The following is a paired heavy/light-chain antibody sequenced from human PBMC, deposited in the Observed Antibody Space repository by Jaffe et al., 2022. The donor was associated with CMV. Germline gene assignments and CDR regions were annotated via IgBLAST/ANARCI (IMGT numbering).Heavy chain of an antibody. Sequence: QVQLQESGPGLVKPSETLSLTCTVSGGSISSYYWSWIRQPPGKGLEWIGYIYYSGSTNYNPSLKSRVTISVDTSKNQFSLKLSSVTAADTAVYYCARDFAKWSGSGSPYYYYMDVWGKGTTVTVSS. CDR1: GGSISSYY. V-gene: IGHV4-59*01. D-gene: IGHD3-10*01. J-gene: IGHJ6*03. CDR2: IYYSGST. CDR3: ARDFAKWSGSGSPYYYYMDV.
Light chain of an antibody. CDR1: QSVSSY. Sequence: EIVLTQSPATLSLSPGERATLSCRASQSVSSYLAWYQQKPGQAPRLLIYDASNRATGIPARFSGSGSGTDFTLTISSLEPEDFAVYYCQQRSNWPRTFGGGTKVEIK. CDR2: DAS. CDR3: QQRSNWPRT. J-gene: IGKJ4*01. V-gene: IGKV3-11*01.